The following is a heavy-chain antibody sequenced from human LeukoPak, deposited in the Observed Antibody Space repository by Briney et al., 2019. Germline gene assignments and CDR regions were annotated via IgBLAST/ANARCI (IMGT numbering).Heavy chain of an antibody. CDR1: GFTFSSYG. Sequence: PGGSLRLSCAASGFTFSSYGMSWVRQAPGKGLEWVSAIHGSGSRTYYADSVKRRFTIPSDNSKNTLYLQMNSLSAEDTAVYYCARDGRYYDFWSGTPAGLEYSWGQGTLVTVSS. D-gene: IGHD3-3*01. J-gene: IGHJ4*02. V-gene: IGHV3-23*01. CDR3: ARDGRYYDFWSGTPAGLEYS. CDR2: IHGSGSRT.